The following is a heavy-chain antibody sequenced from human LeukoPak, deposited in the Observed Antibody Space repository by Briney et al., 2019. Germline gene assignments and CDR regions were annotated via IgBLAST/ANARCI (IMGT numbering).Heavy chain of an antibody. CDR1: GFTFSRYT. CDR2: ITSNGGST. V-gene: IGHV3-64D*06. J-gene: IGHJ4*02. Sequence: GGSLRLSCSASGFTFSRYTMHWVRQAPGKGLEYVSAITSNGGSTYYADSVKGRFTISRDSSKNTLFLQMSSLRPEDTAVYYCVRYSSGLDYWGQGTLVTVSS. CDR3: VRYSSGLDY. D-gene: IGHD6-19*01.